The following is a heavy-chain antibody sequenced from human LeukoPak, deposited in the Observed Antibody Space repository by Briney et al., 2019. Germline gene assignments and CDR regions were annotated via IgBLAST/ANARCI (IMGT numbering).Heavy chain of an antibody. J-gene: IGHJ2*01. CDR2: IYYSGTT. Sequence: SETLSLTCTVSGGSISSTTYYWGWIRQPPGKGLEWIGNIYYSGTTHYNPSLNSRVTISVDTSKNHFSLRLSSVTAADTAVYYCARTCGSSGLGYFDLWGRGTLVTVSS. CDR1: GGSISSTTYY. D-gene: IGHD6-13*01. V-gene: IGHV4-39*02. CDR3: ARTCGSSGLGYFDL.